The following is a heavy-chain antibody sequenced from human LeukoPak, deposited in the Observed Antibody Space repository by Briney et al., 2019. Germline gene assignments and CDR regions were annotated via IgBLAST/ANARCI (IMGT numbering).Heavy chain of an antibody. V-gene: IGHV4-31*03. CDR2: IYYSGTT. CDR1: GGSISSGAYY. D-gene: IGHD3-22*01. Sequence: SQTLSLTCTVSGGSISSGAYYWSWIRQHPGKGLEWIGYIYYSGTTYYNPSLKSRVTISVDTSKNHFSLKLSSVTAADTAVYYCAREVADYDSSGYYSSGDWFDPWGQGTLVTVSS. J-gene: IGHJ5*02. CDR3: AREVADYDSSGYYSSGDWFDP.